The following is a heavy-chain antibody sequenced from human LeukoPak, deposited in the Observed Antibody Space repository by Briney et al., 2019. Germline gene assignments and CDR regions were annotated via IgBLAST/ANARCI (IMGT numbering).Heavy chain of an antibody. CDR1: GGSISSGSYY. Sequence: PSQTLSLTCTVSGGSISSGSYYWSWIRQPAGKGLEWIGRIYTSGSTNYNPSLKSRVTISVDTSKNQFSLKLSSVTAADTAVYYCARAPGGDWFDPWGQGTLVTVSS. D-gene: IGHD3-10*01. CDR3: ARAPGGDWFDP. J-gene: IGHJ5*02. CDR2: IYTSGST. V-gene: IGHV4-61*02.